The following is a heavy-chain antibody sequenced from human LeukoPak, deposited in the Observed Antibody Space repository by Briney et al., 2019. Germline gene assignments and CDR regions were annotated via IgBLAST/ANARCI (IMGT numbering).Heavy chain of an antibody. CDR3: AKNTWELLQ. J-gene: IGHJ4*02. CDR2: IYNSET. V-gene: IGHV4-59*01. CDR1: GASISSYY. Sequence: PSETLSLTCTVSGASISSYYWSWIRQPPGKGLEWIGHIYNSETNYNLSLKSRVTISVDTSKNQFSLKLSSVTAADTAVYYCAKNTWELLQWGQGTLVTVSS. D-gene: IGHD1-26*01.